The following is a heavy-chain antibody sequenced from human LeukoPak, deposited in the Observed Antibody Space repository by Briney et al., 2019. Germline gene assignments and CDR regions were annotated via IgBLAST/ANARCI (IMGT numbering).Heavy chain of an antibody. D-gene: IGHD3-9*01. J-gene: IGHJ4*02. CDR3: ASRNNILTAYVFDF. Sequence: SETLSLTCTVSGGSISSRIYDWGWVREPPGKGLEWIGGIYYSGSTSYIPSLKSPVTISVDTSKTQLSLTLTSVTAADTAVYYWASRNNILTAYVFDFWGQGTLVTVSS. CDR1: GGSISSRIYD. V-gene: IGHV4-39*01. CDR2: IYYSGST.